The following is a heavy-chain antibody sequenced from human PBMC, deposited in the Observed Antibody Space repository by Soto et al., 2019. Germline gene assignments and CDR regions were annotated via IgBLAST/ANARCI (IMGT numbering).Heavy chain of an antibody. Sequence: GESLKISCKASGYSFPAYWIAWVRQMPGKGLEWMGIIYPFDSDTTYSPSFQGQVTISADKSISTAYLQWSSLKASDTALYYCARGRKNNPRDVWCDDWGQGTLVTVSS. CDR2: IYPFDSDT. CDR3: ARGRKNNPRDVWCDD. V-gene: IGHV5-51*01. D-gene: IGHD2-8*01. J-gene: IGHJ4*02. CDR1: GYSFPAYW.